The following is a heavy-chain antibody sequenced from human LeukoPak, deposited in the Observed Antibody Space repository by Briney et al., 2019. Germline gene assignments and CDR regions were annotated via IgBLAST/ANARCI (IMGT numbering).Heavy chain of an antibody. Sequence: PGGSLRLSCAASGFTFRSYWMTWVRQTPGKGLEWVANIKQDGSEKYYVDSVKGRFTISRDNAKNSLYLQMNSLRAEDTAVYYCARGEWLLNYYFDYWGQGTLVTVSS. CDR3: ARGEWLLNYYFDY. J-gene: IGHJ4*02. CDR2: IKQDGSEK. CDR1: GFTFRSYW. D-gene: IGHD3-3*01. V-gene: IGHV3-7*03.